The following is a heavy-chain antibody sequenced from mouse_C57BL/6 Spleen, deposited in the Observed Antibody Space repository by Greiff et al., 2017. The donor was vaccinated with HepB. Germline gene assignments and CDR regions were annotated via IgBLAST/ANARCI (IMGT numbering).Heavy chain of an antibody. J-gene: IGHJ2*01. CDR2: IHPNSGST. CDR3: ARGGYGGLRGELDY. Sequence: QVQLQQPGAELVKPGASVKLSCKASGYTFTSYWMHWVKQRPGQGLEWIGMIHPNSGSTNYNEKFKSKATLTVDKSSSTAYMQLSSLTSEDSAVYYCARGGYGGLRGELDYWGQGTTLTVSS. V-gene: IGHV1-64*01. D-gene: IGHD1-1*02. CDR1: GYTFTSYW.